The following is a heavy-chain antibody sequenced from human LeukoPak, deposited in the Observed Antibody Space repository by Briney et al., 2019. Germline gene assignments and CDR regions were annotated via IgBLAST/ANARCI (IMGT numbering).Heavy chain of an antibody. D-gene: IGHD4-17*01. J-gene: IGHJ6*02. Sequence: GRSLRLSCAASGFTFSSYGMHWVRQAPGKGLEWVGVIWYDGSNKYYADSVKGRFTISRDNSKTTLYLQMNSLRAEDTAVYYCARKSYYGDYVAYYYGMDVWGQGTTVTVSS. CDR1: GFTFSSYG. CDR2: IWYDGSNK. CDR3: ARKSYYGDYVAYYYGMDV. V-gene: IGHV3-33*01.